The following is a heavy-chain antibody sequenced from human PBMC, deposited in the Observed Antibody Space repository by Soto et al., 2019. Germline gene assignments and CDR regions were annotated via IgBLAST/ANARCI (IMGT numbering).Heavy chain of an antibody. CDR1: GLSFSSYA. Sequence: EAQLLESGGSLVHPWGSLILSFAASGLSFSSYAMSWVRQAPGKGLEWVLGISGSGGSTYSADSVKGRFTISRDNSKSTLSLQMNSLRAEDTAVYYCAKAVAATTFAFDMWGQGTMVTVSS. CDR2: ISGSGGST. CDR3: AKAVAATTFAFDM. J-gene: IGHJ3*02. D-gene: IGHD6-19*01. V-gene: IGHV3-23*01.